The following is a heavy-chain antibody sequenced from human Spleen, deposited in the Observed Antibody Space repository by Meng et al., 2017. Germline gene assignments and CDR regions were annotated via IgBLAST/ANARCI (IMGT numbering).Heavy chain of an antibody. CDR2: IYRSGST. V-gene: IGHV4-38-2*01. Sequence: SETLSLTCAVSGYSITGIYNWGWVRPSPGKGLESIGSIYRSGSTYYNPSLKSRVTMSADMSKNQFSLKLTSVTAADTAVYYCARGLIAARDYYFDMDVWGQGTTVTVSS. CDR1: GYSITGIYN. CDR3: ARGLIAARDYYFDMDV. D-gene: IGHD6-6*01. J-gene: IGHJ6*02.